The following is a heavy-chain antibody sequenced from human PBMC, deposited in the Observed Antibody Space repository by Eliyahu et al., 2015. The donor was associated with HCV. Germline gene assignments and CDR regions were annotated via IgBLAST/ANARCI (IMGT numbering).Heavy chain of an antibody. V-gene: IGHV4-39*01. CDR1: GDSISXSPFY. CDR3: ARHRIGTVSGIYYDHFDS. D-gene: IGHD3-10*01. J-gene: IGHJ4*02. Sequence: QLQLQESGPGLVKPSETLSLTCTVSGDSISXSPFYWGWIRQPPGKGLEWIGSVFYSGSTYYNPSLMSRVTMSVDTSKNNFSLKLSSVTAADTAMYYCARHRIGTVSGIYYDHFDSWGQGTLVTVSS. CDR2: VFYSGST.